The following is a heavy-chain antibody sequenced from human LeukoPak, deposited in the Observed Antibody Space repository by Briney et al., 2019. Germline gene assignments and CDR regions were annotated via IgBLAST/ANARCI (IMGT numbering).Heavy chain of an antibody. CDR2: IYYSGST. CDR3: ATVRSNWGWPGVY. D-gene: IGHD7-27*01. CDR1: GGSVSSSSYY. Sequence: SETLSLTCTVSGGSVSSSSYYWGWIRQPPGKGLEWIGSIYYSGSTYYNPSLKSRVTISVDTSKNQFSLKLSSVTAADTAVYYCATVRSNWGWPGVYWGQGTLVTVSS. J-gene: IGHJ4*02. V-gene: IGHV4-39*01.